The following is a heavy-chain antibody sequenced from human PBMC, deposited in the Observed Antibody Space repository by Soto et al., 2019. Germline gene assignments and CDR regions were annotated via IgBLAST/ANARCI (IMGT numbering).Heavy chain of an antibody. CDR3: AVAGKGNWFDP. CDR1: GGSISSGGYY. V-gene: IGHV4-31*03. D-gene: IGHD3-10*01. Sequence: QVQLQESGPGLVKPSQTLSLTCTVSGGSISSGGYYWSWIRQHPGKGLEWIGYIYDSGSTYYHPSLRRRVTISVDTSQDQFSLRLSSVTAADTGVYFWAVAGKGNWFDPWGQGTLVTVSS. CDR2: IYDSGST. J-gene: IGHJ5*02.